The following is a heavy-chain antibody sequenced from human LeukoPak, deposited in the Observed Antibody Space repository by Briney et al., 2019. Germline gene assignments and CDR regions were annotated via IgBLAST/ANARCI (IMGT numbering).Heavy chain of an antibody. V-gene: IGHV3-21*01. CDR3: ARQGIDFWTPYWFDS. J-gene: IGHJ5*01. Sequence: GGSLRLSCAASGFTFSSYGIHWVRQAPGKGLEWVSSISSSSSYIYYADSVKGRFTISRDNAKNSLYLQMSSLRAEDTAVYYCARQGIDFWTPYWFDSWGQGTLVTVSS. D-gene: IGHD3/OR15-3a*01. CDR2: ISSSSSYI. CDR1: GFTFSSYG.